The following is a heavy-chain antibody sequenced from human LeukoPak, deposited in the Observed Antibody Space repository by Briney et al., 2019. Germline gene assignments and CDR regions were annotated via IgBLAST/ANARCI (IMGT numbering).Heavy chain of an antibody. D-gene: IGHD3-10*01. CDR3: AKEKYAYGSRGFDY. V-gene: IGHV3-23*01. CDR1: EFTFSYFA. Sequence: GGSLRLSCSASEFTFSYFAMTWVRQAPGQGLEGVSGIGGSGDYTYYADSVKGRFIISRDNSKNTLYLQLNSLRVDDTAVYYCAKEKYAYGSRGFDYWGPGTLVTVSS. J-gene: IGHJ4*02. CDR2: IGGSGDYT.